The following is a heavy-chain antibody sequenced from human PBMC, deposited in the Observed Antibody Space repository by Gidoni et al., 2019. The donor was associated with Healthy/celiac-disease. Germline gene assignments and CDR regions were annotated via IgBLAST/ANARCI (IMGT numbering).Heavy chain of an antibody. Sequence: EVQLLESGGGLVQPGGSLRLSCPAPGFTFSSCSMNWLRQAPGKGLEGGSYISSSRSTIYDADSVKGRFTISRDNAKNALDMQMNSRRDEDTAVYYCARDRDYVWGSYRFFFGGAFDIWGQGTMVTVSS. CDR1: GFTFSSCS. CDR3: ARDRDYVWGSYRFFFGGAFDI. J-gene: IGHJ3*02. CDR2: ISSSRSTI. V-gene: IGHV3-48*02. D-gene: IGHD3-16*02.